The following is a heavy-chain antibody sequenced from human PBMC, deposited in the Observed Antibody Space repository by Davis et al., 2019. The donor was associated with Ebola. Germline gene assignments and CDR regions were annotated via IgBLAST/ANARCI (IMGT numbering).Heavy chain of an antibody. CDR3: ARDVVVPAAMNGYYYYYGMDV. CDR2: MNPNSGNT. D-gene: IGHD2-2*01. Sequence: AASVKVSCKASGYTFTSYDINWVRQATGQGLEWMGWMNPNSGNTGYAQKFQGRVTMTRNTSISTAYMELSSLRSEDTAIYYCARDVVVPAAMNGYYYYYGMDVWGQGTTVTVSS. CDR1: GYTFTSYD. V-gene: IGHV1-8*01. J-gene: IGHJ6*02.